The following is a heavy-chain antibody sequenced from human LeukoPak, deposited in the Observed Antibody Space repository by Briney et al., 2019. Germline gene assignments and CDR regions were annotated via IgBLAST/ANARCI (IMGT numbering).Heavy chain of an antibody. CDR1: GFTFSSYS. CDR2: ISSSGSTI. CDR3: ARGASYVTSQWFDP. V-gene: IGHV3-48*01. Sequence: GGSLRLSCAASGFTFSSYSMNWVRQAPGKGLEWVSSISSSGSTIYYADSVKGRFTISRDNAKNSLYLQMNSLRAEDTAVYYCARGASYVTSQWFDPWGQGTQVTVSS. D-gene: IGHD2-21*02. J-gene: IGHJ5*02.